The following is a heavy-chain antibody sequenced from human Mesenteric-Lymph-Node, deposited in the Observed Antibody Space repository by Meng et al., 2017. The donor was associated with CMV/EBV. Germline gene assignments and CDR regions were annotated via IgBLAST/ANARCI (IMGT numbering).Heavy chain of an antibody. Sequence: ASVKVSCKASGYTFISYFMHWVRQAPGQGLEWMGIIHPSDGSTIYAQKFQGRVTVTMDTSTSTVYMDLSSLRSDDTAVYYCAREPHNVTTTRNYCYGMDVWGQGTTVTVSS. D-gene: IGHD1-14*01. V-gene: IGHV1-46*01. CDR1: GYTFISYF. CDR2: IHPSDGST. CDR3: AREPHNVTTTRNYCYGMDV. J-gene: IGHJ6*02.